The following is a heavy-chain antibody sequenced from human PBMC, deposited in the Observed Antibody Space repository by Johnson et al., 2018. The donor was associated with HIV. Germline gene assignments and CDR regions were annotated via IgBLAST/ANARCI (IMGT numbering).Heavy chain of an antibody. J-gene: IGHJ3*02. CDR2: ISYDGSNK. CDR1: GFTFSNYA. V-gene: IGHV3-30*04. Sequence: VQLVESGGGVVQPGRSLRLSCAASGFTFSNYAMHWVRQAPGKGLEWVALISYDGSNKDYADSVKGRFTISRDNSKNTLYLQMNSLRAEDTAVYYCAKAPSPRGAFDIWGQGTMVTVSS. CDR3: AKAPSPRGAFDI.